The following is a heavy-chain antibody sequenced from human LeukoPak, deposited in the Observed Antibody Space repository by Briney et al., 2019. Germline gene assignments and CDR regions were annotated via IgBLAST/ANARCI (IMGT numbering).Heavy chain of an antibody. CDR2: IKGDGIST. D-gene: IGHD6-13*01. CDR3: AKQSAGSAAWYSLHYDF. Sequence: GGSLRLSCAASGFDFSSNWMHWVRHAPGQGLAWVSRIKGDGISTNYADSVKGRFTISRDNSKDTLYLQMNGLRAEDTAVYFCAKQSAGSAAWYSLHYDFWGQGTLVTVSS. CDR1: GFDFSSNW. J-gene: IGHJ4*02. V-gene: IGHV3-74*01.